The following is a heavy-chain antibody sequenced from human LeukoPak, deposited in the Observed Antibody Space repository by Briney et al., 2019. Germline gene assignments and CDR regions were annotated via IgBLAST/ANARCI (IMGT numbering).Heavy chain of an antibody. CDR1: GFTFSSYG. CDR3: DVRGTRN. V-gene: IGHV3-30*02. J-gene: IGHJ4*02. D-gene: IGHD3-10*01. CDR2: IRSDGNNK. Sequence: GGSLRLSCAASGFTFSSYGMHWVRQAPGKGLEWVAFIRSDGNNKYYADSVKGRFAISRDNSKNTLYLQMNSPRAEDTALYYCDVRGTRNWGQGTLVTVSS.